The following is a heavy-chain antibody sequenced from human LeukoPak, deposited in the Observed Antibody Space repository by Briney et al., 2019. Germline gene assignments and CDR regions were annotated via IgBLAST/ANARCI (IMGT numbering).Heavy chain of an antibody. D-gene: IGHD3-9*01. CDR2: IIPILGIA. Sequence: SVKVCCKASGGTFSSYTISWVRQAPGQGLEWMGRIIPILGIANYAQKFQGRVTITADKSTSTAYMELSSLSSEDTAVYYCARTPDYDILTGYYRYYFDYWGQGTLVTVSS. CDR1: GGTFSSYT. V-gene: IGHV1-69*02. CDR3: ARTPDYDILTGYYRYYFDY. J-gene: IGHJ4*02.